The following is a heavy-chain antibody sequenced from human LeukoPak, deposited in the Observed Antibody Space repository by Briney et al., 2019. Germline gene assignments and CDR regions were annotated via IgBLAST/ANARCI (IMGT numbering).Heavy chain of an antibody. CDR1: GFIFSSYA. J-gene: IGHJ4*02. V-gene: IGHV3-23*01. Sequence: PGGSLRLSCAASGFIFSSYAMSWVRQAPGKGLEWVSAISGSGGSTYYADSVKGRFTISRDNSKNTLYLQMSSLRAEDTALYYCAKDRRIAVAGTMVDYWGQGILVTVST. CDR3: AKDRRIAVAGTMVDY. D-gene: IGHD6-19*01. CDR2: ISGSGGST.